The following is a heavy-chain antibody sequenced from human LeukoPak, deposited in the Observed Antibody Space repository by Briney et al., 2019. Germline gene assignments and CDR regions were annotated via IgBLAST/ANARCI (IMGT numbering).Heavy chain of an antibody. CDR1: GGSLSSYY. V-gene: IGHV4-59*01. CDR2: IYYSGST. D-gene: IGHD6-13*01. Sequence: PSETLSLTCIVSGGSLSSYYWSWIRQPPGKGLEWIGYIYYSGSTNYNPSLKSRVTISVDTSKNQFSLKLSSVTAADTAVYYCARAGIAAAGDMFDPWGQGTLVTVSS. CDR3: ARAGIAAAGDMFDP. J-gene: IGHJ5*02.